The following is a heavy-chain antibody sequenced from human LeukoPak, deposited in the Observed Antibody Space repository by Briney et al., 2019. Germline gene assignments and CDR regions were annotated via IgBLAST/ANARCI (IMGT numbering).Heavy chain of an antibody. CDR1: GYTFTSYG. J-gene: IGHJ4*02. Sequence: ASVEVSCKASGYTFTSYGISWVRQAPGQGLEWMGWISAYNGNTNYAQKLQGRVTMTTDTSTSTAYMELRSLRSDDTAVYYCARDRMYYYDSSGLSFDYWGQGTLVTVSS. CDR2: ISAYNGNT. CDR3: ARDRMYYYDSSGLSFDY. D-gene: IGHD3-22*01. V-gene: IGHV1-18*01.